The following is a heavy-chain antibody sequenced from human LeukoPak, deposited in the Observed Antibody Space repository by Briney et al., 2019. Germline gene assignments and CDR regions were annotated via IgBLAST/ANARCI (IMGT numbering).Heavy chain of an antibody. J-gene: IGHJ3*02. V-gene: IGHV3-21*01. CDR1: GFTFSSYS. D-gene: IGHD2-2*01. CDR3: AKREYCSSTSCYAPGDAFDI. Sequence: GGSLRLSCAASGFTFSSYSMNWVRQAPGKGLEWVSSISSSSSYIYYADSVKGRFTISRDNAKNSLYLQMNSLRAEDTAVYYCAKREYCSSTSCYAPGDAFDIWGQGTMVTVSS. CDR2: ISSSSSYI.